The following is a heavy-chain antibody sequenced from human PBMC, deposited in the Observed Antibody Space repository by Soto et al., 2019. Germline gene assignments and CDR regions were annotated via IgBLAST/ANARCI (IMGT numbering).Heavy chain of an antibody. CDR1: GYTFTGYY. J-gene: IGHJ5*02. V-gene: IGHV1-2*04. D-gene: IGHD2-15*01. CDR2: INPNSGGT. Sequence: QVQLVQSGAEVKKPGASVKVSCKASGYTFTGYYMHWVRQAPGQGLEWMGWINPNSGGTNYAQKXHGWVPRTSDXXIXTXXSGVSRLRSDATAGYYWAGGVVVADRQQSPGWFDPWGQGALVAVS. CDR3: AGGVVVADRQQSPGWFDP.